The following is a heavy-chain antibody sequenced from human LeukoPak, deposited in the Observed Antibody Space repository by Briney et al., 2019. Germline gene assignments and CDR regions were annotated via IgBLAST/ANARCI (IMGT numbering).Heavy chain of an antibody. V-gene: IGHV4-38-2*02. J-gene: IGHJ4*02. CDR2: IYHSGST. Sequence: SETLSLACTVSGGSISSYYWGWIRQPPRKGLEWIGSIYHSGSTYYNPSLKSRVTISVDTSKNQFSLKLSSVTAADTAVYYCARDRGYSSGTFDYWGQGTLVTVSS. D-gene: IGHD6-19*01. CDR1: GGSISSYY. CDR3: ARDRGYSSGTFDY.